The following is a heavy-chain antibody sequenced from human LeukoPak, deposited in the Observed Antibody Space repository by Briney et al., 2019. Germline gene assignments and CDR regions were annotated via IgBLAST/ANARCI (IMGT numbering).Heavy chain of an antibody. CDR3: ARGEAYGSGTVHCDY. D-gene: IGHD3-10*01. CDR2: IYQSGST. Sequence: SETLSLTCAASGGFISSSNGWSWVRQPPGTGLEWIGEIYQSGSTNCTPSLRSRVTISVDKSKNQFSLKLTSVTAADTAVYYCARGEAYGSGTVHCDYWGQGALVTVSS. J-gene: IGHJ4*02. CDR1: GGFISSSNG. V-gene: IGHV4-4*02.